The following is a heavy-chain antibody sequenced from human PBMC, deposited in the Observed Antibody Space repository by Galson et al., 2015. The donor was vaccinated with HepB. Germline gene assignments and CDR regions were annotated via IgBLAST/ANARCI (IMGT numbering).Heavy chain of an antibody. Sequence: SVRVSCKVSGYTLTQLSMHWVRQAPGKGLEWMGGFDPDNGETIYAQRFQGRVTMTEDRSTDTSYMELSSLRSEDTAVYYCARQVCRTSNCDALYWGQGTQVTVSS. V-gene: IGHV1-24*01. CDR1: GYTLTQLS. CDR3: ARQVCRTSNCDALY. D-gene: IGHD2-2*01. CDR2: FDPDNGET. J-gene: IGHJ4*02.